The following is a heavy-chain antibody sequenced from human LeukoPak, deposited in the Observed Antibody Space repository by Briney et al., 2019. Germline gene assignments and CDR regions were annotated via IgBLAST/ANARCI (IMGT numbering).Heavy chain of an antibody. CDR2: MYYSGST. Sequence: KSSETLSLTCNVSGVAVTGSTYYWAWIRQPPGKGLEWIGSMYYSGSTFYTPSLKSRVTISVDTSKNHLSLKLTSVTAADTATYYCARHYYDNTGYYYLDYWGQGTLVTVSS. CDR3: ARHYYDNTGYYYLDY. CDR1: GVAVTGSTYY. J-gene: IGHJ4*02. D-gene: IGHD3-22*01. V-gene: IGHV4-39*02.